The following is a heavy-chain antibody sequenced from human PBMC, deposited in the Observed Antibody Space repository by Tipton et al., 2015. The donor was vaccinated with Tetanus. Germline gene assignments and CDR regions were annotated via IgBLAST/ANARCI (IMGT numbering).Heavy chain of an antibody. Sequence: TLSLTCTVSGGSISSYYWSWIRQPPGKGLEWIGEINHSGSTNYNPSLKSRVTISVDTSKNQFSLKLSSVTAADTAVYYCARLIEMATIYYFDYWGQGTLVTVSS. CDR2: INHSGST. D-gene: IGHD5-24*01. V-gene: IGHV4-59*01. CDR3: ARLIEMATIYYFDY. CDR1: GGSISSYY. J-gene: IGHJ4*02.